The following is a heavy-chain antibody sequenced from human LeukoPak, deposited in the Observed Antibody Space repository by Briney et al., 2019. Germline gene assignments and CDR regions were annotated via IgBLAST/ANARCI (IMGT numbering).Heavy chain of an antibody. Sequence: GASVKVSCKASGYTFTSYGISWVRQAPGQGLEWMGWISAYNGNTNYAQKLQGRVTMTTDTSTSTAYMELRSLRSDDTAVYYCARDYYDSSGYYYYAFDIWGQGTMVTVSS. J-gene: IGHJ3*02. CDR3: ARDYYDSSGYYYYAFDI. D-gene: IGHD3-22*01. V-gene: IGHV1-18*01. CDR2: ISAYNGNT. CDR1: GYTFTSYG.